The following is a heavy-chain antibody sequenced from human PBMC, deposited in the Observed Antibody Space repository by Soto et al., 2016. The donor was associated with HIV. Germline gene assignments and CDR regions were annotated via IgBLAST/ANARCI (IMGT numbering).Heavy chain of an antibody. CDR1: EFTVSSNY. CDR2: IYSGGRT. CDR3: ARDAGYSSGWGFDY. D-gene: IGHD6-19*01. V-gene: IGHV3-66*01. J-gene: IGHJ4*02. Sequence: EVQLVESGGGLVQPGGSLRLSCAASEFTVSSNYMSWVRQAPGKGLEWVSLIYSGGRTHYADSVKGRFTISRDSSKNTLYLQMNNLRAEDTAVYYCARDAGYSSGWGFDYWGQGTLVSVSS.